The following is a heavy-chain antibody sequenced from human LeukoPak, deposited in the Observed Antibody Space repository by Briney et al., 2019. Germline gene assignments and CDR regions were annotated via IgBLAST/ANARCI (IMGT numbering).Heavy chain of an antibody. CDR1: GFTFSSYA. D-gene: IGHD3-22*01. Sequence: GGSLRLSCAASGFTFSSYAMSWVRQAPDKGLEWVSAISGSGTPTYSADSVKGRFTISRDNSKNTLDLQMNNLRAEDTAVYYCAKEAYYDGTGYFDFWGQGTLVTVSS. V-gene: IGHV3-23*01. CDR3: AKEAYYDGTGYFDF. J-gene: IGHJ4*02. CDR2: ISGSGTPT.